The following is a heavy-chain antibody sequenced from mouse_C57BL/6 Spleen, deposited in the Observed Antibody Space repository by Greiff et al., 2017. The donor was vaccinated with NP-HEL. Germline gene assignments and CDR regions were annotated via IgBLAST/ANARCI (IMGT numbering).Heavy chain of an antibody. Sequence: EVQLQQSGPGLVKPSQSLSLTCSVTGYSITSGYYWNWIRQFPGNKLEWMGYISYDGSNNYNPSLKNRISITRDTSKNQFFLKLNSVTTEDTATYYCASIYYDHDGYYCDYWGQGTTLTVSS. J-gene: IGHJ2*01. CDR3: ASIYYDHDGYYCDY. D-gene: IGHD2-4*01. CDR2: ISYDGSN. V-gene: IGHV3-6*01. CDR1: GYSITSGYY.